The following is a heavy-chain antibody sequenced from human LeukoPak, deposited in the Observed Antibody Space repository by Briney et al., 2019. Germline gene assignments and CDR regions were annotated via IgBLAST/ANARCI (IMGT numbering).Heavy chain of an antibody. V-gene: IGHV1-2*02. CDR2: INPNSGGT. Sequence: ASVKVSCKASGYTFTGYYMHWVRQAPGQGLEWMGWINPNSGGTNYAQKFQGRVTMTRNTSISTAYMELSSLRSEDTAVYYCARFPYYYDSSGSTTDYWGQGTLVTVSS. D-gene: IGHD3-22*01. CDR1: GYTFTGYY. J-gene: IGHJ4*02. CDR3: ARFPYYYDSSGSTTDY.